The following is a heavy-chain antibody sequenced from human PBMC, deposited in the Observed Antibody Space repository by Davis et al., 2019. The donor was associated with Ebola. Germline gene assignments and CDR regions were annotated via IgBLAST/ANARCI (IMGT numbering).Heavy chain of an antibody. J-gene: IGHJ6*02. Sequence: PSETLSLTCTVSGGSISSSSYYWGWIRQPPGKGLEWIGSIYYSGSTYYNPSLKSRVTISVDTSKNQFSLKLSSVTAADTAVYYCARQVLITGKGYYYYYGMDVWGQGTTVTVSS. V-gene: IGHV4-39*01. CDR1: GGSISSSSYY. CDR3: ARQVLITGKGYYYYYGMDV. D-gene: IGHD1-20*01. CDR2: IYYSGST.